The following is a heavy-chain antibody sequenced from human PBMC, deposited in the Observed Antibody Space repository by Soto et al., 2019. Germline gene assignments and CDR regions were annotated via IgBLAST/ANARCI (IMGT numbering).Heavy chain of an antibody. CDR3: ARDDGSSPMYYYYGMDV. D-gene: IGHD6-6*01. J-gene: IGHJ6*02. CDR2: IIPIFGTA. Sequence: SVKVSCKASGGTFSSYAISWVRQAPGQGLEWMGGIIPIFGTANYAQKFQGRVTITADESTSTAYMELSSLRSEDMAVYYCARDDGSSPMYYYYGMDVWGRGTTVTVS. CDR1: GGTFSSYA. V-gene: IGHV1-69*13.